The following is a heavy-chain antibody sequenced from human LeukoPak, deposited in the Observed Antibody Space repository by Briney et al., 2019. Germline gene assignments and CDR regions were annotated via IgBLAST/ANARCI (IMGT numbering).Heavy chain of an antibody. Sequence: PGGSLRLSCAASGFTFSSYAMHWVRQAPGKGLEWVAVISYDGSNKYYADSVKGRFTISRDNSKNTLYLQMNSLRAEDTAVYYCAKELLWFGEFIDAFDIWGQGTMVTVSS. CDR3: AKELLWFGEFIDAFDI. CDR2: ISYDGSNK. CDR1: GFTFSSYA. D-gene: IGHD3-10*01. V-gene: IGHV3-30-3*02. J-gene: IGHJ3*02.